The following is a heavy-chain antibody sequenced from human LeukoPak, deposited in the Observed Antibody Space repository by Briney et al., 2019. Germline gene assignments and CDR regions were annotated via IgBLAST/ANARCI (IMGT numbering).Heavy chain of an antibody. V-gene: IGHV3-21*01. J-gene: IGHJ6*03. CDR2: ISSSSTYI. D-gene: IGHD2-2*01. Sequence: PGGSLRLSCAASGFTFSRYSMNWVRQAPGKGLEWDSSISSSSTYIYYADSVKGRFTISRDNAKNSLYLQMNSLRAEDAAVYYCAKGTSWINPYYYMDVWGKGTTVTVSS. CDR1: GFTFSRYS. CDR3: AKGTSWINPYYYMDV.